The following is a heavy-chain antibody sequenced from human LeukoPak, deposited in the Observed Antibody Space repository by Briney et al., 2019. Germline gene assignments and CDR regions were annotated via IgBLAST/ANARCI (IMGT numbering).Heavy chain of an antibody. D-gene: IGHD2-15*01. CDR1: GYTFTGYY. V-gene: IGHV1-2*02. CDR3: ARGQKGVVVVAATSGYYYGMDV. CDR2: INPNSGGT. J-gene: IGHJ6*02. Sequence: ASVKVSCKASGYTFTGYYMHWVRQAPGQGLEWMGWINPNSGGTNYAQKFQGRVTMTRDTSISTAYMELSRLRSDDTAVYYCARGQKGVVVVAATSGYYYGMDVWGQGTTVTASS.